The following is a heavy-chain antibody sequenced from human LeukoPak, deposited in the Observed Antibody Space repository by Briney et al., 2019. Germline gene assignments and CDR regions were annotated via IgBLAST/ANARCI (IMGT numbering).Heavy chain of an antibody. Sequence: GGSLRLSCAASGFTFSNYWMNWVRQAPGKGLEWVAVISYDGSNKYYADSVKGRFTISRDNSKNTLYLQMNSLRAEDTAVYYCARAWIRLWLPFDYWGQGTLVTVSS. D-gene: IGHD5-18*01. V-gene: IGHV3-30-3*01. CDR2: ISYDGSNK. CDR3: ARAWIRLWLPFDY. CDR1: GFTFSNYW. J-gene: IGHJ4*02.